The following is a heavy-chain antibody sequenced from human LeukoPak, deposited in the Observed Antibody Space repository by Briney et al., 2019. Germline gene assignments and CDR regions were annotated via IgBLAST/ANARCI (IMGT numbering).Heavy chain of an antibody. Sequence: ASVKVSCKASGYTFTSYYMHWVRQAPGQGLEWMGIINPSGGSTSYAQKFQGRVTMTRDTSTSTVYMELSSLRSEDTAVYYCARGGRVMKHGDYVYPEDYWGQGTLVTVSS. CDR3: ARGGRVMKHGDYVYPEDY. CDR1: GYTFTSYY. CDR2: INPSGGST. V-gene: IGHV1-46*01. J-gene: IGHJ4*02. D-gene: IGHD4-17*01.